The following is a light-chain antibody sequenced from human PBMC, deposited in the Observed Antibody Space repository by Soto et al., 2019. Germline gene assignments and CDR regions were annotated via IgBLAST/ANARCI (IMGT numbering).Light chain of an antibody. J-gene: IGKJ3*01. Sequence: EIVMTQSPGTLSVSTGERATLSCMPSQSVSSNLAWYQQKPGQAPRLLIYGASTRATGIPSRFSGSGSGTEFTLTISTLQSEDFAVYYCQQYDNWPPFTFGPGTQVD. CDR1: QSVSSN. V-gene: IGKV3-15*01. CDR3: QQYDNWPPFT. CDR2: GAS.